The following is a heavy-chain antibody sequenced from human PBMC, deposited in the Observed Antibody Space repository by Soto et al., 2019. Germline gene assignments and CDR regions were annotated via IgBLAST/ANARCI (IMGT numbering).Heavy chain of an antibody. V-gene: IGHV3-21*01. J-gene: IGHJ5*02. D-gene: IGHD6-13*01. Sequence: ESGGGLVKPGGSLRLSCAASGFTFSSYSMNWVRQAPGKGLEWVSSISSSSSYIYYADSVKGRFTISRDNAKNSLYLQMNSLRAEDTAVYYCARDLAAFINWFDPWGQGTLVTVSS. CDR1: GFTFSSYS. CDR3: ARDLAAFINWFDP. CDR2: ISSSSSYI.